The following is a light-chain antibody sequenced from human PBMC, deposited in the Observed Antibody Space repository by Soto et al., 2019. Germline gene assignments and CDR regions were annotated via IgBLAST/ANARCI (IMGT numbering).Light chain of an antibody. CDR3: LQINSYPYT. Sequence: IQLTQSPSSLPASVGDRVTITCRASQGITTYLAWYQQKPGKAPKLLIYAASALQSGVPSRFSGSGSGTDFTLTISSLQPEDFATYYCLQINSYPYTFGQGTQLEIK. CDR2: AAS. V-gene: IGKV1-9*01. J-gene: IGKJ2*01. CDR1: QGITTY.